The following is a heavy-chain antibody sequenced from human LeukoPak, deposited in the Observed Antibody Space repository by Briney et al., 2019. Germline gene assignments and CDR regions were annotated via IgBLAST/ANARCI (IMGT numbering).Heavy chain of an antibody. J-gene: IGHJ4*02. CDR3: ARQGWTRPGVTVGGTDY. CDR2: IYPADSDT. D-gene: IGHD6-19*01. V-gene: IGHV5-51*01. Sequence: GESLKISCKGSGYSFTSFWIGWVRQMPGKGLEWVGIIYPADSDTRYSPSFQGQVTISADKSITTAYLQWNSLRTSDSAIYYCARQGWTRPGVTVGGTDYWGPGTLVTVSS. CDR1: GYSFTSFW.